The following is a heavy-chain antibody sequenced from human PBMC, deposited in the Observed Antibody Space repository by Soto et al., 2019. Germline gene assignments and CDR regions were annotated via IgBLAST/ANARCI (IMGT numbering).Heavy chain of an antibody. Sequence: EVQLVESGGGLVQPGGSLRLSCAASGFTFGNFWMHWVRQAPGKGLVWVSRINSDGSTSYADFVKGRLTISRDNAKNTVYLQMNSRRAEDTAVYYCARGLYREYGHDSWGQGALVTVSS. CDR3: ARGLYREYGHDS. V-gene: IGHV3-74*01. CDR1: GFTFGNFW. D-gene: IGHD3-10*01. CDR2: INSDGST. J-gene: IGHJ5*01.